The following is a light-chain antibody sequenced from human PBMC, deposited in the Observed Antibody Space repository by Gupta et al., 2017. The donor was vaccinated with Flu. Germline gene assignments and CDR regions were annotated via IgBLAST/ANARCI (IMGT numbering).Light chain of an antibody. CDR2: DVS. V-gene: IGLV2-11*01. CDR3: CSYAGSYTFV. Sequence: QSALTQPRSVSGSPGQSVTISCTGTSSDVGGYNSVSWYQQHAGKAPKVMIYDVSNRPSGVPDRFSGSKSGNTASLTISGLQAEDEAEYYCCSYAGSYTFVFGSGTKVTVL. CDR1: SSDVGGYNS. J-gene: IGLJ1*01.